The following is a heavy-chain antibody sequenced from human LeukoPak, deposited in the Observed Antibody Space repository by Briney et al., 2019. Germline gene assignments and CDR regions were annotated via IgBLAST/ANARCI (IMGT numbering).Heavy chain of an antibody. CDR3: ARDTTFYDSSGYHPYWYFDL. J-gene: IGHJ2*01. Sequence: SETLSLTCTVSGGSITTHYWSWMRQPPGEGLQWIASIYYTGASNYNPSLKSRITISLDTSKNQFSLELRYVTDADTAEYYCARDTTFYDSSGYHPYWYFDLWGRGTPVTVSS. CDR2: IYYTGAS. D-gene: IGHD3-22*01. V-gene: IGHV4-59*11. CDR1: GGSITTHY.